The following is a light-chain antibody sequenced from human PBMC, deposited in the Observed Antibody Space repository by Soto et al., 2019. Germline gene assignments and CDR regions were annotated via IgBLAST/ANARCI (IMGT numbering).Light chain of an antibody. Sequence: QSVLTQPASMSGSPGQSITISCTGSSSDVGGYRYVSWYQQLPGKAPKLLIYDVTYRPSGASNRFSGSKSGNTASLTISGLQPEDEADYYCSSYSSANTVVFGGGTKVTVL. J-gene: IGLJ2*01. V-gene: IGLV2-14*03. CDR1: SSDVGGYRY. CDR3: SSYSSANTVV. CDR2: DVT.